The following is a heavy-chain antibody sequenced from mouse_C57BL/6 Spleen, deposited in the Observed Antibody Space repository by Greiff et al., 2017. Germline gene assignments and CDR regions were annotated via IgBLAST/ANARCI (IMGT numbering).Heavy chain of an antibody. CDR1: GYSITSGYY. V-gene: IGHV3-6*01. CDR3: AREDYDSYYFDY. J-gene: IGHJ2*01. CDR2: ISYDGSN. Sequence: VQLKESGPGLVKPSQSLSLTCSVTGYSITSGYYWNWIRQFPGNKLEWMGYISYDGSNNYNPSLKNRIPITRDTSKNQFYLKLNSVTTEDTATYYCAREDYDSYYFDYWGQGTTLTVSS. D-gene: IGHD2-4*01.